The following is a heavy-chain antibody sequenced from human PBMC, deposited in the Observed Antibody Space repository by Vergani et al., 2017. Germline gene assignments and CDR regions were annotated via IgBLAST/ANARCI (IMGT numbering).Heavy chain of an antibody. CDR1: GFTFSSYA. Sequence: VQLVESGGGVVQPGRSLRLSCAASGFTFSSYAMHWVRQAPGKGLEWVSSISSSSSYIYYADSVKGRFTISRDNAKNSLYLQMNSLRAEDTAVYYCARGFPHAFDIWGQGTMVTVSS. J-gene: IGHJ3*02. V-gene: IGHV3-21*01. CDR3: ARGFPHAFDI. CDR2: ISSSSSYI.